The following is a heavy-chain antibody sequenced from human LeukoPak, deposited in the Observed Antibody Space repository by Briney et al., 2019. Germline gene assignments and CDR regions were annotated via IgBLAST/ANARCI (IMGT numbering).Heavy chain of an antibody. CDR1: GFTFSSYA. Sequence: GGSLRLSCAASGFTFSSYAMHWVRQAPGKGLEWVALITYDGYYKYYSDSVKGRFTISSDTSKNTLYLQMNSLRAEDTALYYCARGPLNTFGVDAWGHGTTVTVSS. V-gene: IGHV3-30*04. CDR2: ITYDGYYK. D-gene: IGHD1/OR15-1a*01. CDR3: ARGPLNTFGVDA. J-gene: IGHJ6*02.